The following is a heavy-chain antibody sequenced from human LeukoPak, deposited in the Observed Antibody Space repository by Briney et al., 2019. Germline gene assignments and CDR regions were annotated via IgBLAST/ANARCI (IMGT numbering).Heavy chain of an antibody. J-gene: IGHJ4*02. CDR1: GFSFDDNA. CDR2: ICGDGATT. CDR3: ARDYCSGGNCFSGCDY. V-gene: IGHV3-43*02. Sequence: GGSLRLSCAASGFSFDDNAMYWVRQAPGKGLEWGSLICGDGATTYYADSVKGRFNISRDNSKNTLYLQMNSLRAEDTAVYYCARDYCSGGNCFSGCDYWGQGTLVTVSS. D-gene: IGHD2-15*01.